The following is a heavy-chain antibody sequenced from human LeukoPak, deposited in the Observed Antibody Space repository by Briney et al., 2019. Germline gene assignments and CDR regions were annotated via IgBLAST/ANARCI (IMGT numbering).Heavy chain of an antibody. D-gene: IGHD2-21*02. CDR1: GFSFSSYS. CDR3: AKGRVTLKVIAPPDGFDV. V-gene: IGHV3-23*01. J-gene: IGHJ3*01. Sequence: GGSLRLSCAASGFSFSSYSMNWVRQAPGKGLEWVSTIVGSGKSANYADSVKGRFTISRDNSKNTVYLQMSSLRAEDTAVYYCAKGRVTLKVIAPPDGFDVWGQGTVVTVSS. CDR2: IVGSGKSA.